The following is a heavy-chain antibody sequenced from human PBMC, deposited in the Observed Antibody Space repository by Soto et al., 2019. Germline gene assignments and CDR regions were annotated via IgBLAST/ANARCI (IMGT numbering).Heavy chain of an antibody. CDR3: ALTYYYDSSGYDDAFDI. CDR2: INHSGST. D-gene: IGHD3-22*01. J-gene: IGHJ3*02. CDR1: GGSFSGYY. Sequence: QVQLQQWGAGLLKPSETLSLTCAVYGGSFSGYYWSWIRQPPGKGLEWIGEINHSGSTNYNPSLKGRVTISVDTSKNQFSLKLSSVTAADTAVYYCALTYYYDSSGYDDAFDIWGQGTMVTVSS. V-gene: IGHV4-34*01.